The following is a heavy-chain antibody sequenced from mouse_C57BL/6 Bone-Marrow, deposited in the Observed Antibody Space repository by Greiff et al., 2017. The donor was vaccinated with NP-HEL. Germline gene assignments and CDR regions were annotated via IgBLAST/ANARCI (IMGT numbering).Heavy chain of an antibody. CDR2: INSDGGST. J-gene: IGHJ3*01. Sequence: DVHLVESGGGLVQPGESLKLSCESNEYEFPSHDMSWVRKTPEKRLELVAAINSDGGSTYYPDTMERRFIISRDNTKKTLYLQMSSMRSEDTALYYCARHEGLLGGFAYWGQGTLVTVSA. D-gene: IGHD2-3*01. CDR1: EYEFPSHD. CDR3: ARHEGLLGGFAY. V-gene: IGHV5-2*01.